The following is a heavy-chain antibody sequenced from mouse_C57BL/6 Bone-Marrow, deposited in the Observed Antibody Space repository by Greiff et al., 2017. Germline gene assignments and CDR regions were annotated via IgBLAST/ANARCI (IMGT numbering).Heavy chain of an antibody. J-gene: IGHJ1*03. D-gene: IGHD2-4*01. CDR2: IRNKANGYTT. V-gene: IGHV7-3*01. Sequence: DVKLVESGGGLVQPGGSLSLSCAASGFTFTDYYMSWVRQPPGKALEWLGFIRNKANGYTTEYSASVKGRFTISRDNSQSILYLQMNALRAEDSATYYCARYPLYDYDGRYFDVWGTGTTVTVSS. CDR3: ARYPLYDYDGRYFDV. CDR1: GFTFTDYY.